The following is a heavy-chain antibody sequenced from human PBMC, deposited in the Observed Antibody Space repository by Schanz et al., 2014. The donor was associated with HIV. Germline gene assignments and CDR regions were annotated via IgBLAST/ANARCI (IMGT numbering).Heavy chain of an antibody. J-gene: IGHJ6*02. CDR2: IYSDGSTT. V-gene: IGHV3-74*02. Sequence: VQLVESGGGVVQPGRSPTLSCAASGFTFSSYWMHWVRQVPGKGLVWVSRIYSDGSTTSYADSVKGRFTISRDNSNNTLYLQMNSLRAEDTAVYYCAKIISGSPYYYYGLDVWGLGTTVTVSS. CDR3: AKIISGSPYYYYGLDV. D-gene: IGHD1-26*01. CDR1: GFTFSSYW.